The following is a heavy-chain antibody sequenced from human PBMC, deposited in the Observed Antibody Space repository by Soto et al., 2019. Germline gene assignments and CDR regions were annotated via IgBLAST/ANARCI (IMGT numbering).Heavy chain of an antibody. CDR3: ARGGLYGELPGCTGDAFDL. D-gene: IGHD4-17*01. Sequence: SLKDRFSISRDNAEKSLFLQMNSLRAEDTAVYYCARGGLYGELPGCTGDAFDLWGQGTMVTVSS. V-gene: IGHV3-21*01. J-gene: IGHJ3*01.